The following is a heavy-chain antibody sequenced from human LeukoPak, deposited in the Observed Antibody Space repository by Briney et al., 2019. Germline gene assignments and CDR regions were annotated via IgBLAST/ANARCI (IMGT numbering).Heavy chain of an antibody. Sequence: GGSLRLSCAASGLTFSDFWMHWVRQPPGKGLVWVALVKGDGRTTIYADSVKGRFTISRDNAKNTLYLQMNSLRANDSGVYYCATGHSYGYDYWGQGVLVTVSS. CDR1: GLTFSDFW. D-gene: IGHD5-18*01. CDR3: ATGHSYGYDY. J-gene: IGHJ4*02. V-gene: IGHV3-74*01. CDR2: VKGDGRTT.